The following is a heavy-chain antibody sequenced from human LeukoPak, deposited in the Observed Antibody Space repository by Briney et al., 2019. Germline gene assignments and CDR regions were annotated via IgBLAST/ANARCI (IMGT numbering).Heavy chain of an antibody. CDR2: INPNSGDT. CDR3: ASVYCSSTSCYTGIDAFDI. CDR1: GYTFTAYS. J-gene: IGHJ3*02. Sequence: VASVKVSCKASGYTFTAYSMHWVRQAPGQGLEYMGWINPNSGDTNYAQKFQGRVTMTRDTSMSTAYMELSSLRSEDTAVYYCASVYCSSTSCYTGIDAFDIWGQGTMVTVSS. D-gene: IGHD2-2*02. V-gene: IGHV1-2*02.